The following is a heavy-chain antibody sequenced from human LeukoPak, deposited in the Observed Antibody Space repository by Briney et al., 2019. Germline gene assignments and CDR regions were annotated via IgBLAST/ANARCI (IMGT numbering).Heavy chain of an antibody. Sequence: PSETLSLTCTVSGGSISSSTYYWGWIRQPPGKGLEWIGSIYYSGSTSYNPSLKSRVTISVDTSKNQFSLKLDSVTAADTAVYYCARNASDSGTSYFDYRGQGTLVTVSS. CDR2: IYYSGST. CDR3: ARNASDSGTSYFDY. CDR1: GGSISSSTYY. V-gene: IGHV4-39*01. J-gene: IGHJ4*02. D-gene: IGHD1-26*01.